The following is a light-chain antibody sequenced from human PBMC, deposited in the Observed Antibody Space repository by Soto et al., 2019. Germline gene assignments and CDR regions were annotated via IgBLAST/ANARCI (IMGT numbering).Light chain of an antibody. Sequence: QSVLTQPPSASGTPGQRVTISCSGSSSNIGSNHGYWYKQLPGTAPQLLIYRNNQRPSGVPDRLSGSKSGASAALAISGLRYEGEADYYCAAVDDSLSGRVVFGGGTKLTVL. CDR3: AAVDDSLSGRVV. V-gene: IGLV1-47*01. CDR1: SSNIGSNH. J-gene: IGLJ2*01. CDR2: RNN.